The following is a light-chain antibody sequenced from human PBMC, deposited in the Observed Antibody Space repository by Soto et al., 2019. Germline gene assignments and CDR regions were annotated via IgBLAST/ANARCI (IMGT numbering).Light chain of an antibody. CDR2: SIS. J-gene: IGKJ4*01. Sequence: DIHLTQTPTSLSACVGDNVTITCRAIQPMSNFLNWHQHKPGKAPILVIYSISNLSSGVPSRFRGSGSGTDFALTIRRLQPDDVSTYSCQHSYSVPLTFGGGTKVELK. CDR3: QHSYSVPLT. CDR1: QPMSNF. V-gene: IGKV1-39*01.